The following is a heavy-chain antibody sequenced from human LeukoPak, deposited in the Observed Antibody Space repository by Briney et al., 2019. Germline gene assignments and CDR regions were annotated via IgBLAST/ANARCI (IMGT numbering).Heavy chain of an antibody. Sequence: SQTLSLTCAVSGGSISSGGYSWSWIRQPPGKGLEWIGYIYHSGSTYYNPSLKSRVTISVDTSKNQFSLKLSSVTAADTAVYYCARRGVVPAAIDYWGQGTLVTVSS. J-gene: IGHJ4*02. V-gene: IGHV4-30-2*01. D-gene: IGHD2-2*01. CDR1: GGSISSGGYS. CDR3: ARRGVVPAAIDY. CDR2: IYHSGST.